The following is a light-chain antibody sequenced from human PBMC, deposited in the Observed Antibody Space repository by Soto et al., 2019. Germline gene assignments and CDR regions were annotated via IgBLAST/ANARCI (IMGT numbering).Light chain of an antibody. CDR3: SSFTNSITYV. Sequence: QSALTQPASVSGSPGQSITISCTGTSSDVGAYNSVSWYQEHPGKVPKLMIYGVSNRTSGVSNRFSGSKSGNTASLTISGLQTEDEADYYCSSFTNSITYVFGTGTKLTVL. CDR2: GVS. V-gene: IGLV2-14*01. CDR1: SSDVGAYNS. J-gene: IGLJ1*01.